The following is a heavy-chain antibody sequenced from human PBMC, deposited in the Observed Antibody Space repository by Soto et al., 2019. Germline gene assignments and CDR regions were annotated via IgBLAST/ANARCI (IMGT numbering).Heavy chain of an antibody. V-gene: IGHV4-4*02. CDR1: SGSIGSGLW. CDR3: ARAARLSPFDC. J-gene: IGHJ4*02. D-gene: IGHD6-6*01. CDR2: IYHSGNT. Sequence: QMQLQESGPGLVKPSGTLSLTCGVSSGSIGSGLWWNWVRQPPGKGLEWIGEIYHSGNTNYNASLKRRVTISVDESQNQFSLKLTSVTAADTAVYFCARAARLSPFDCWGQGILVTVSS.